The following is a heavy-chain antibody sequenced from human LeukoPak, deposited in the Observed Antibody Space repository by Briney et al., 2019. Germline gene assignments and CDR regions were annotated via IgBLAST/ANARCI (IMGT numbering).Heavy chain of an antibody. CDR3: ARLETAAGNEDWFDP. V-gene: IGHV1-8*01. D-gene: IGHD6-13*01. CDR1: GYTFTSYD. CDR2: MNPNSGNT. Sequence: GASVKVSCKASGYTFTSYDINWVRQATGQGLEWMGWMNPNSGNTGYVQKFQGRVTMTRNTSISTAYMELSSLRSEDTAVYYCARLETAAGNEDWFDPWGQGTLVTVSS. J-gene: IGHJ5*02.